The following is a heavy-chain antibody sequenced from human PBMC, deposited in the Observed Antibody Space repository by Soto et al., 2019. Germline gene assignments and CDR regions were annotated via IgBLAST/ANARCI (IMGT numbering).Heavy chain of an antibody. J-gene: IGHJ4*02. V-gene: IGHV1-2*02. CDR1: GFTFSGHY. CDR2: INPNSGGVT. D-gene: IGHD7-27*01. CDR3: AGSRTGALDY. Sequence: QVQLVQSGAVGKKPGASVKLSCKAYGFTFSGHYIHWVRQATGQGLEWVGWINPNSGGVTVYAQKFQGRVTMTADTSTRIASMDLTSLRGDDTAVYYCAGSRTGALDYWGPGALVTVSS.